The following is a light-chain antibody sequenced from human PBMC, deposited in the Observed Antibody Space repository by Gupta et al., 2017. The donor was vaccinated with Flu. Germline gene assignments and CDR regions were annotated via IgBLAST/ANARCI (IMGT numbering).Light chain of an antibody. CDR2: QVS. CDR3: MQGSRWPWA. J-gene: IGKJ1*01. V-gene: IGKV2-30*01. CDR1: QSLVYSDGNTY. Sequence: DVVMPQSPLSLPVALGQPASIAGRSSQSLVYSDGNTYLHCFQQRPGQSPRLLIYQVSHRESGVPDRFSGSGSGTDFTLKISRVEAEDVGVYYCMQGSRWPWAFGQGTKVEIK.